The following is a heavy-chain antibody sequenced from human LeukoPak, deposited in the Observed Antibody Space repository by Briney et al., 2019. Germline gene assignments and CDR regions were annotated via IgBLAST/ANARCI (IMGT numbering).Heavy chain of an antibody. CDR2: ISYDGSNK. Sequence: GGSLRLSCAASGFTFSSYAMHWVRQAPGKGLEWVAVISYDGSNKYYADSVKGRFTISRDNSKNTLYPQMNSLRAEDTAVYYCARDLVRAARPSFYFDYWGQGTLVTVSS. J-gene: IGHJ4*02. D-gene: IGHD6-6*01. V-gene: IGHV3-30-3*01. CDR3: ARDLVRAARPSFYFDY. CDR1: GFTFSSYA.